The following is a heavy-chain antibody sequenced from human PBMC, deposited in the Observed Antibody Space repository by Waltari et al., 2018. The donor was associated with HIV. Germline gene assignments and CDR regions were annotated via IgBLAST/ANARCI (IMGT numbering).Heavy chain of an antibody. CDR3: ARDRPYYGSGSYGY. D-gene: IGHD3-10*01. Sequence: QLQLQESGPGLVKPSETLSLTCTVSGGSISSSSYYWGWIRQPPGKGLEWIGSIDYSGSTYHNPSLKSRVTISVDTSKNQFSLKLSSVTAADTAVYYCARDRPYYGSGSYGYWGQGTLVTVSS. J-gene: IGHJ4*02. CDR1: GGSISSSSYY. CDR2: IDYSGST. V-gene: IGHV4-39*01.